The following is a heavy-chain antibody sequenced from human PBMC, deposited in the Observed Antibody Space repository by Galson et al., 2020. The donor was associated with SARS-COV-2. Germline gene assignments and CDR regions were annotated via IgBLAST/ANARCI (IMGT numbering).Heavy chain of an antibody. CDR3: ARVGDCSGGICDGAEYFQH. CDR1: GFTLSDYF. J-gene: IGHJ1*01. V-gene: IGHV3-11*04. D-gene: IGHD2-15*01. Sequence: NSGGSLRLSCPASGFTLSDYFMSWVRQAPGKGLAWLSYIIRSGSSINYPASVKGRFTISRDNAKHSLNLQMNSLRVEDTAVYYCARVGDCSGGICDGAEYFQHWGQGTMVTVSS. CDR2: IIRSGSSI.